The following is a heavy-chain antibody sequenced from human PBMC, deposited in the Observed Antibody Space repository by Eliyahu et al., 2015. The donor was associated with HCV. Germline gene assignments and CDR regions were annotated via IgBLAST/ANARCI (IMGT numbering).Heavy chain of an antibody. J-gene: IGHJ5*02. CDR3: AKDLAYYDFWSGPP. CDR2: ISYDGSNK. D-gene: IGHD3-3*01. CDR1: GFTFXSYG. Sequence: QVQLVESGGGVVQPGRSLRLSCAASGFTFXSYGMHWVRQAPGKGLEWVAVISYDGSNKYYADSVKGRFTISRDNSKNTLYLQMNSLRAEDTAVYYCAKDLAYYDFWSGPPWGQGTLVTVSS. V-gene: IGHV3-30*18.